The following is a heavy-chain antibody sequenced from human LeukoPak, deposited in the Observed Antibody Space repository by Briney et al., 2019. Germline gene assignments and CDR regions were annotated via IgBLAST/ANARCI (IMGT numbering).Heavy chain of an antibody. CDR3: VRDRRSSSWWSGDAFDI. Sequence: QPGGSLRLSCAASGFTFSSYAMHWVRQAPGKGLEWVAVISYDGSNKYYADSVKGRFTISRDNSKNTLYLQMNSLRAEDTAVYYCVRDRRSSSWWSGDAFDIWGQGTMVTVSS. CDR2: ISYDGSNK. D-gene: IGHD6-13*01. J-gene: IGHJ3*02. V-gene: IGHV3-30*04. CDR1: GFTFSSYA.